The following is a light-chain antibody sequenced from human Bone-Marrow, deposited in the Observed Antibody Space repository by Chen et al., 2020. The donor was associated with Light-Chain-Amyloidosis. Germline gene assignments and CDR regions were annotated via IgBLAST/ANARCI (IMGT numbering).Light chain of an antibody. CDR1: QSISRN. CDR3: QQRSNWPRT. V-gene: IGKV3-11*01. J-gene: IGKJ2*01. Sequence: EVVMTQSPATLSVSPGDTAILSCRASQSISRNLAWYQQKPGHPPRLLIYDASNRATGIPARFSGSGSGTDFTLTISSLEPEDFAVYYCQQRSNWPRTFGQGTKLEIK. CDR2: DAS.